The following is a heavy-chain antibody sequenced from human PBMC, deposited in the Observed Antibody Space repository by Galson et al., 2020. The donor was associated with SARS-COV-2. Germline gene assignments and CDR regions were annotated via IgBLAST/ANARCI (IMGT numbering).Heavy chain of an antibody. CDR1: GGSISSSSYY. Sequence: SETLSLTCTVSGGSISSSSYYWGWIRQPPGKGLEWIGSIYYSGSTYYNPSLKSRVTISVDTSKNQFSLKLSSVTAADTAVYYCARHGLGSPGDYWGQGTLVTVSS. D-gene: IGHD1-26*01. J-gene: IGHJ4*02. V-gene: IGHV4-39*01. CDR2: IYYSGST. CDR3: ARHGLGSPGDY.